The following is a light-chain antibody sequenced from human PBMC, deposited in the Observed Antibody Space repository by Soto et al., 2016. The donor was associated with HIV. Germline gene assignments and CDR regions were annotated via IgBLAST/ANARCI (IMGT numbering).Light chain of an antibody. CDR3: MQSIQLPVVT. CDR2: EAS. V-gene: IGKV2D-29*02. CDR1: QNLPHSDGRTY. J-gene: IGKJ2*01. Sequence: DIVMTQTPVSLSVTPGQPASISCKSSQNLPHSDGRTYLFWYLQKPGQSPQVLISEASNRVSGVPDRFSGSGSGTDFTLKISRVEAEDVGVYYCMQSIQLPVVTFGQGTKLQIK.